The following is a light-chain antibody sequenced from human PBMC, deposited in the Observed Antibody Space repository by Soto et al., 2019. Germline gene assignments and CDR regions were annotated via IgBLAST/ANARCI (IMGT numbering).Light chain of an antibody. CDR3: QQYNSYSPKT. CDR1: QSISSW. V-gene: IGKV1-5*01. J-gene: IGKJ1*01. CDR2: DAS. Sequence: DIQMTQSPSTLSASVGDRVTITCRAIQSISSWLAWYQQKPGKAPKLLIYDASSLESGVPSRFSGSGSGTEFTLTISSLQPDDFATYYCQQYNSYSPKTFGKGTKV.